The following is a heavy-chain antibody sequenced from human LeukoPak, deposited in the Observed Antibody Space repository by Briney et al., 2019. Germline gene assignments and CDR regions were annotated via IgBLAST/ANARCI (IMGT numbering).Heavy chain of an antibody. J-gene: IGHJ4*02. CDR1: GFTSSSYE. CDR2: IGTTGITI. CDR3: ATFYDTSGRDY. V-gene: IGHV3-48*03. Sequence: GGSLRLSCAASGFTSSSYEMNWVRQAPEKGLEWVSYIGTTGITIYYADSVKGRFTISRDNAKNSLYLQMNSLRAEDTAVYYCATFYDTSGRDYWGQGTLVTVSS. D-gene: IGHD3-22*01.